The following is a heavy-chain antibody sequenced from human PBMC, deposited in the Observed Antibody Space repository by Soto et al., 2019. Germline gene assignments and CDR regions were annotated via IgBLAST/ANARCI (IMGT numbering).Heavy chain of an antibody. CDR1: GFTFDDYA. D-gene: IGHD6-13*01. V-gene: IGHV3-9*01. J-gene: IGHJ6*02. CDR3: AKDKSVAAAGYYYGMDV. Sequence: GGSLRLSCAASGFTFDDYAMHWVRQAPGKGLEWVSGISWNSGSIGYADSVKGRFTIPRDNAKNSLYLQMNSLRAEDTALYYCAKDKSVAAAGYYYGMDVWGQGTTVTVSS. CDR2: ISWNSGSI.